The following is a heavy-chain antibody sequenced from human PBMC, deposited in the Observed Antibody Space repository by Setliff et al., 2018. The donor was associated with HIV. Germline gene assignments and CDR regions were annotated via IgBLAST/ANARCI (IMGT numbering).Heavy chain of an antibody. J-gene: IGHJ6*03. CDR1: GGSISSSSYY. D-gene: IGHD2-8*01. CDR3: ARSRPRSMDFYMDV. CDR2: IYYSGST. V-gene: IGHV4-39*07. Sequence: PSETLSLTCTVSGGSISSSSYYWVWIRQPPGKGLEWIGSIYYSGSTYYNQSLKSRVTISVDTYKNQFSLKLSSVTAADTAVYYCARSRPRSMDFYMDVWGKGTTVTVSS.